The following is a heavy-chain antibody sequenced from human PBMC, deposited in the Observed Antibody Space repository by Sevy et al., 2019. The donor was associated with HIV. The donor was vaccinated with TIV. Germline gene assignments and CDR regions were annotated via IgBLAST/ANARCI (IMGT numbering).Heavy chain of an antibody. Sequence: GGSLRLSCAASGFTFSKYSMSWVRQTPGRGLEWVSTLSCGCAAINYADSVKGRFTISRDNSKSSVYLQMNNLRPEDTAVYYWGRDRFTTSNDYWGQGTLVTVSS. J-gene: IGHJ4*02. CDR1: GFTFSKYS. D-gene: IGHD3-22*01. V-gene: IGHV3-23*01. CDR2: LSCGCAAI. CDR3: GRDRFTTSNDY.